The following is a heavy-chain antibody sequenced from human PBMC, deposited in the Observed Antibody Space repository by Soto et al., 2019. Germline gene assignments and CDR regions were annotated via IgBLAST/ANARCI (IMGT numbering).Heavy chain of an antibody. Sequence: SETLSLTCAVYGGSFSGYYWSWIRQPPGKGLEWIGEINHSGSTNYNPPLKSRVTISVDTSKNQFSLKLSSVTAADTAVYYCARGPGAHHDSDSWGQGTMVNVSS. CDR2: INHSGST. CDR1: GGSFSGYY. J-gene: IGHJ3*02. CDR3: ARGPGAHHDSDS. V-gene: IGHV4-34*01.